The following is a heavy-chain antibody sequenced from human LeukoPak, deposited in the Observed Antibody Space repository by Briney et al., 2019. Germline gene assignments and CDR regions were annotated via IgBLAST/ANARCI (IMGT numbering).Heavy chain of an antibody. CDR2: INTDGSAT. Sequence: GGSLRLSCAGSGFTFSRHLMHWVCQDPGKGLVWVSRINTDGSATLYSDSVKGRFTTSRDNAKNTLYLQMSSLRAEDTGVYYCGSSEDGYIDYWGQGTLVSVSS. D-gene: IGHD5-24*01. J-gene: IGHJ4*02. V-gene: IGHV3-74*01. CDR3: GSSEDGYIDY. CDR1: GFTFSRHL.